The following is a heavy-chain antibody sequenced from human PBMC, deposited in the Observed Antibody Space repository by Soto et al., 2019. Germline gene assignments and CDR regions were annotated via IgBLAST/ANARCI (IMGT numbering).Heavy chain of an antibody. J-gene: IGHJ6*03. D-gene: IGHD6-13*01. Sequence: QLQLQESGPGLVKPSQTLSLTCAVSGGSISNGGYYWSWIRQHPGKGLEWIGSIYFSGSTYYNPSLKSRVTISVATPKNQFSLKLSSVTAADTAAYYCARDSHSQQPNQPWGGGYMDVWGKGTTVTVSS. CDR2: IYFSGST. CDR1: GGSISNGGYY. CDR3: ARDSHSQQPNQPWGGGYMDV. V-gene: IGHV4-31*11.